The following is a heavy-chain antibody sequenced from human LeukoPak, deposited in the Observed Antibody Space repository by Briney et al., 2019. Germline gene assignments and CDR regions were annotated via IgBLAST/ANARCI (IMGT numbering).Heavy chain of an antibody. Sequence: SETLSLTCTVSGGSISSSSYYWGWIRQPPGKGLEWIGSIYDSGSTNYNPSPKSRVTISVDTSKNQFSLKLSSVTAADTAVYYCAKGRKDFDTNLGPFDSWGQGILVTVSS. D-gene: IGHD3-9*01. CDR3: AKGRKDFDTNLGPFDS. V-gene: IGHV4-39*07. J-gene: IGHJ4*02. CDR1: GGSISSSSYY. CDR2: IYDSGST.